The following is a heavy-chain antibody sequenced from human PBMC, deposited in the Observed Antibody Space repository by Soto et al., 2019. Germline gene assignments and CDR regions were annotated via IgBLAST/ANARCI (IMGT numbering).Heavy chain of an antibody. CDR1: GYTFTSYG. D-gene: IGHD6-13*01. Sequence: ASVKVSCKASGYTFTSYGISWVRQAPGQRLEWMGWISAYNGNTNYAQKLQGRVTMTTDTSTSTAYMELRSLRSDDTAVYYCARDREQLVLYYFDYWGQGTLVTVSS. CDR2: ISAYNGNT. CDR3: ARDREQLVLYYFDY. V-gene: IGHV1-18*01. J-gene: IGHJ4*02.